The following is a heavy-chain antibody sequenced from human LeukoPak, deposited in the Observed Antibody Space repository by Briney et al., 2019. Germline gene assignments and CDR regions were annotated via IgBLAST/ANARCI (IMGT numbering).Heavy chain of an antibody. CDR1: GFTFSSYD. Sequence: PGGSLRLSCAASGFTFSSYDMHWVRQATGKGLEWVSAIGTAGDTYYPGSVKGRFTISRENAKNSLYLQMNSLRAGDTAVYYCARVVKVPERAWFDPWGQGTLVTVSS. V-gene: IGHV3-13*01. CDR2: IGTAGDT. D-gene: IGHD1-1*01. J-gene: IGHJ5*02. CDR3: ARVVKVPERAWFDP.